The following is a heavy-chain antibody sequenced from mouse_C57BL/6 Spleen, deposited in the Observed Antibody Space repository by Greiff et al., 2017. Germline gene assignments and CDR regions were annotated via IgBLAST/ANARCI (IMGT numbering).Heavy chain of an antibody. V-gene: IGHV1-69*01. D-gene: IGHD1-1*01. J-gene: IGHJ1*03. CDR3: ARGAMTTVVRYFDV. Sequence: QVQLQQPGAELVMPGASVKLSCKASGYTFTSYWMHWVKQRPGQGLEWIGAIDPSDSYTNYNQKFKGKSTLTVDKSSSTAYMQLSSLTSEDSAVXYSARGAMTTVVRYFDVWGTGTTVTVSS. CDR1: GYTFTSYW. CDR2: IDPSDSYT.